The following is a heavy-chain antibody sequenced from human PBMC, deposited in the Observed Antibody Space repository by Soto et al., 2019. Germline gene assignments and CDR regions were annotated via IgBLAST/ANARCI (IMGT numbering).Heavy chain of an antibody. CDR1: GGSFRGYS. Sequence: QVQLQQWGAGLLKPSETLSLTCGVSGGSFRGYSWNWIRQSPEKGLEWIGEINYRGITSYNPSLRSRVTISLDTSTNRFSLTLTSVTAADTAMYYCARAPMDDYGNYYDGMDVWGQGTTITVS. V-gene: IGHV4-34*01. CDR2: INYRGIT. CDR3: ARAPMDDYGNYYDGMDV. J-gene: IGHJ6*02. D-gene: IGHD4-17*01.